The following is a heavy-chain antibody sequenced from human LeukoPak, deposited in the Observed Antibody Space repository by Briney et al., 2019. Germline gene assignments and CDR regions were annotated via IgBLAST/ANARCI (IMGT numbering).Heavy chain of an antibody. Sequence: GGSLRLSCAASGFTFSSYAMSWVRQAPGKGLEWVSAISGGGGSTYYADSVKGRFTISRDNSKNTLYLQMNSLRAEDTAVYYCAKDLLRYSDWLGGGWGQGTLVTVSS. CDR1: GFTFSSYA. D-gene: IGHD3-9*01. CDR3: AKDLLRYSDWLGGG. CDR2: ISGGGGST. J-gene: IGHJ4*02. V-gene: IGHV3-23*01.